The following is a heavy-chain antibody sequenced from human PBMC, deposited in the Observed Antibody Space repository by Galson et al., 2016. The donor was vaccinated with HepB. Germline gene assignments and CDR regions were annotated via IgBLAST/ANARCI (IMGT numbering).Heavy chain of an antibody. CDR2: IDWDDDK. J-gene: IGHJ4*02. CDR1: GFSLSISGMY. V-gene: IGHV2-70*01. Sequence: PALVKPTQTLTLACTFSGFSLSISGMYMSWIRQPPGKALEWLALIDWDDDKYYSTSLKTRLTISKDTSKNQVVLTMTNMDPVDTATYYCARLRYDFWSGYYVDYWGQGTLVTVSS. CDR3: ARLRYDFWSGYYVDY. D-gene: IGHD3-3*01.